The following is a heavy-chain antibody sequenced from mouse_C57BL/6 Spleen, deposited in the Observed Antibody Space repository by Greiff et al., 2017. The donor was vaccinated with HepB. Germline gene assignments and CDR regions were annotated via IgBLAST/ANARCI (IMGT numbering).Heavy chain of an antibody. CDR2: IDPSDSET. CDR3: ARRKGDYGYAMDY. V-gene: IGHV1-52*01. CDR1: GYTFTSYW. D-gene: IGHD2-4*01. Sequence: QLQQPGAELVRPGSSVKLSCKASGYTFTSYWMHWVKQRPIQGLEWIGNIDPSDSETHYNQKFKDKATLTVDKSSSPAYMQLSSLTSEDSAVYYCARRKGDYGYAMDYWGQGTSVTVSS. J-gene: IGHJ4*01.